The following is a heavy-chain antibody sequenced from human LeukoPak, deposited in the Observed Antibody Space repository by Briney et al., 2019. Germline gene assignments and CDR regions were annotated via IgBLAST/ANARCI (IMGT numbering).Heavy chain of an antibody. CDR1: GGSISSSSYY. Sequence: PSETLSLTCTVSGGSISSSSYYWGWIRQPPGKGLEWIGSIYYSGSTYYNPSLKSRVTISVDTPKNQFSLKLSSVTAADTAVYYCARHGYCSSTSCPGDAFDIRGQGTMVTVSS. CDR3: ARHGYCSSTSCPGDAFDI. D-gene: IGHD2-2*03. CDR2: IYYSGST. V-gene: IGHV4-39*01. J-gene: IGHJ3*02.